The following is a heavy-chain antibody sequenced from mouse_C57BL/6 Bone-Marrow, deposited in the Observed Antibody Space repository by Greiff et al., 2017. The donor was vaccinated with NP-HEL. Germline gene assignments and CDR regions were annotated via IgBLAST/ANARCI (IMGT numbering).Heavy chain of an antibody. CDR2: IYPGSGST. J-gene: IGHJ3*01. Sequence: QVQLQQPGAELVKPGASVKMSCKASGYTFTSYWITWVKQRPGQGLEWIGDIYPGSGSTNYNEKFKSKATLTVDTSSSTAYMQLSSLTSEDSAVYYCARFYYYGSSPAWFAYWGQGTLVTVSA. CDR1: GYTFTSYW. CDR3: ARFYYYGSSPAWFAY. D-gene: IGHD1-1*01. V-gene: IGHV1-55*01.